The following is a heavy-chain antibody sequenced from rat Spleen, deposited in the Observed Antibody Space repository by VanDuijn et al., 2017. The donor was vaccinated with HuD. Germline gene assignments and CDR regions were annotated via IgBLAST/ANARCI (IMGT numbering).Heavy chain of an antibody. J-gene: IGHJ1*01. V-gene: IGHV5-31*01. CDR2: ILRTGENT. CDR1: GFIFNNYW. Sequence: EVQLVESGGGLVQPGGSLKLSCIASGFIFNNYWLTWIRQAPGKGLEWVASILRTGENTYYSDSVKGRFTISRDNAKSTLYLQMNRLRSEDSATYYCTGGGIPWYLDFWGPRTMVTVSS. CDR3: TGGGIPWYLDF. D-gene: IGHD2-2*01.